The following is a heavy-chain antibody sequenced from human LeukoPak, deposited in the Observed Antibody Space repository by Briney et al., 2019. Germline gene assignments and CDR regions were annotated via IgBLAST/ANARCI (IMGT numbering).Heavy chain of an antibody. CDR3: ARDMGGSIAAAGTLDYYYGMDV. J-gene: IGHJ6*02. D-gene: IGHD6-13*01. Sequence: PGRSLRLSCVASGFTFSNYAMHWVRQAPGKGLEWVAVIWYDGSNKYYADSVKGRFTISRDNSKNTLYLQMNSLRAEDTAVYYCARDMGGSIAAAGTLDYYYGMDVWGQGTTVTVSS. CDR2: IWYDGSNK. V-gene: IGHV3-33*08. CDR1: GFTFSNYA.